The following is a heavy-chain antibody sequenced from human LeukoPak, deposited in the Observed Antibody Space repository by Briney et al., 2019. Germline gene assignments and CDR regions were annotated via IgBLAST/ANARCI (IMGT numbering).Heavy chain of an antibody. J-gene: IGHJ4*02. CDR2: ISAYNGNT. CDR1: GGTFSSYA. CDR3: ARGGGKRYYYDSSGPFPGGDY. V-gene: IGHV1-18*01. Sequence: GASVKVSCKASGGTFSSYAISWVRQAPGQGLEWMGWISAYNGNTNYAQKLQGRVTMTTDTSTSTAYMELRSLRSDDTAVYYCARGGGKRYYYDSSGPFPGGDYWGQGTLVTVSS. D-gene: IGHD3-22*01.